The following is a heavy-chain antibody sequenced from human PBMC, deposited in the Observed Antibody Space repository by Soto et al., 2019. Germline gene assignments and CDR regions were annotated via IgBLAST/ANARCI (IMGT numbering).Heavy chain of an antibody. CDR3: ARVDEVVTALLTTQATQGYYYYGMDV. CDR1: GGTFSSYA. D-gene: IGHD2-21*02. V-gene: IGHV1-69*13. J-gene: IGHJ6*02. CDR2: IIPIFGTA. Sequence: GASVKVSCKASGGTFSSYAISWVRQAPGQGLEWMGGIIPIFGTANYAQKFQGRVTITADESTSTAYMELSSLRSEDTAVYYCARVDEVVTALLTTQATQGYYYYGMDVWGQGTTVTVSS.